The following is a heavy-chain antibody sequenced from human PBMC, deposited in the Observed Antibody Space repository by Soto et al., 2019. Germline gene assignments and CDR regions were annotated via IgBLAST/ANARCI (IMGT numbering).Heavy chain of an antibody. D-gene: IGHD3-9*01. V-gene: IGHV1-69*01. CDR1: GGTFSSYA. Sequence: QVQLVQSGAEVKKPGSSVKVSCKASGGTFSSYAISWVRQAPGQGLEWMGGIIPIFGTANYAQKFQGRVTITADESTSTADMDLSSLRSEDTAVYYCTAINYDILTGYLSYYYGMDVWGRGTTVTVSS. CDR2: IIPIFGTA. CDR3: TAINYDILTGYLSYYYGMDV. J-gene: IGHJ6*02.